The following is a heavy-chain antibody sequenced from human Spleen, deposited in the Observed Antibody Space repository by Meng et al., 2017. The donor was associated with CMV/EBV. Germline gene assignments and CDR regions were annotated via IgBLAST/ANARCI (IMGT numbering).Heavy chain of an antibody. V-gene: IGHV3-66*02. J-gene: IGHJ4*02. D-gene: IGHD3-22*01. CDR2: IYSGGST. CDR3: AKVGLSRYYYDSSGGFDY. CDR1: GLTVNNQY. Sequence: GGSLRLSCAASGLTVNNQYLTWVRQAPGKGLEWVSVIYSGGSTYYADSVKGRFTISRDNSKNTLYLQMNSLRAEDTAVYYCAKVGLSRYYYDSSGGFDYWGQGTLVTVSS.